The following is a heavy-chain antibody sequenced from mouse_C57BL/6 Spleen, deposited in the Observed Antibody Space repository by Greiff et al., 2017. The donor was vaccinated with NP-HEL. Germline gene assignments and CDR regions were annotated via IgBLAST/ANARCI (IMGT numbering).Heavy chain of an antibody. CDR2: INPSSGYT. D-gene: IGHD2-4*01. J-gene: IGHJ2*01. Sequence: VQVVESGAELARPGASVKMSCKASGYTFTSYTMHWVKQRPGQGLEWIGYINPSSGYTKYNQKFKDKATLTADKSSSTAYMQLSSLTSEDSAVYYCARWGLPHYFDYWGQGTTLTVSS. CDR3: ARWGLPHYFDY. CDR1: GYTFTSYT. V-gene: IGHV1-4*01.